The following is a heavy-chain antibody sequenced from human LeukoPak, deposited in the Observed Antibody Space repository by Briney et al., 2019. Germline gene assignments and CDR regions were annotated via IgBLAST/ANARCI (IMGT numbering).Heavy chain of an antibody. CDR1: GDSISSGDYY. V-gene: IGHV4-61*08. CDR3: ARPTSSSYYWNFDL. D-gene: IGHD6-13*01. Sequence: SETLSLTCTVSGDSISSGDYYWSWIRQHPGKGLEWIGSIYYSGTTNYNPSLKSRVTISVDTSKNQFSLKLSSVTAADTAVYYCARPTSSSYYWNFDLWGRGTLVTVSS. CDR2: IYYSGTT. J-gene: IGHJ2*01.